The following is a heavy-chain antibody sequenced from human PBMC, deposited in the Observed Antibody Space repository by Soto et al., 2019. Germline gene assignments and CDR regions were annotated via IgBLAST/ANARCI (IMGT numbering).Heavy chain of an antibody. Sequence: SVKVSCKASGFTFTSSAVQWVRHARGQRLEWIGWIVVGSGNTNYAQKFQERVTITWDMSTSTAYMELSSLISEDTAVYYCAARAAAGSPFDYWGQGTLVTVSS. CDR2: IVVGSGNT. CDR1: GFTFTSSA. J-gene: IGHJ4*02. D-gene: IGHD6-13*01. CDR3: AARAAAGSPFDY. V-gene: IGHV1-58*01.